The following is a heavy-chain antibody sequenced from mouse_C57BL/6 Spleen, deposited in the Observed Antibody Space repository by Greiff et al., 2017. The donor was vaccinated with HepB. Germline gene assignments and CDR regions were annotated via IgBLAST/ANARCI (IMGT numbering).Heavy chain of an antibody. D-gene: IGHD1-1*01. CDR1: GYTFTDYY. Sequence: QVQLKESGAELVRPGASVKLSCKASGYTFTDYYINWVKQRPGQGLEWIARIYPGSGNTYYNEKFKGKATLTAEKSSSTAYMQLSSLTSEDSAVYFCARSLDYYGSFDYWGQGTTLTVSS. J-gene: IGHJ2*01. V-gene: IGHV1-76*01. CDR3: ARSLDYYGSFDY. CDR2: IYPGSGNT.